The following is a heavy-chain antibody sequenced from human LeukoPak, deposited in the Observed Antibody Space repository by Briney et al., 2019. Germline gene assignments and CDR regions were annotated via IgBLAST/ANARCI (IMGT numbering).Heavy chain of an antibody. Sequence: ASVKVSCKASGYTFTSNDIKWMRQAPGQGLEWMGWINTYNGNTNYAQKLQGRVTITTDTSTSTAYMELRSLRSDDTAVFYCARDLVDGVGAPGAYWGQGALVTVSS. CDR3: ARDLVDGVGAPGAY. V-gene: IGHV1-18*01. CDR1: GYTFTSND. D-gene: IGHD1-26*01. CDR2: INTYNGNT. J-gene: IGHJ4*02.